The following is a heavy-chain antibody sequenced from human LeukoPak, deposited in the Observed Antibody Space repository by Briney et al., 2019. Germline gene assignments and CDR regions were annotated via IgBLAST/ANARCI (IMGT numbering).Heavy chain of an antibody. CDR1: GFTFSSYT. Sequence: GGSLRLSCAASGFTFSSYTMNWVRQAPGKGLEWVSYIGPSTGTYYADSVKGRFTISRDNVENSLYLQMNSLRVEDTAVYYCARVWGSYQSDYWGQGTLVTVSS. J-gene: IGHJ4*02. CDR2: IGPSTGT. CDR3: ARVWGSYQSDY. D-gene: IGHD3-16*02. V-gene: IGHV3-48*01.